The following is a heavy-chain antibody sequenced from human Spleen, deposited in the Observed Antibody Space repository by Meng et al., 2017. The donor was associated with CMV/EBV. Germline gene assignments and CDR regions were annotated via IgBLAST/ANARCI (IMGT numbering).Heavy chain of an antibody. CDR3: ARDSLITDYYDSSENY. Sequence: GFTFGDYYMSWIRQAPGKGLEWVSYISSSGSTIYYADSVKGRFTISRDNAKNSLYLQMNSLRAEDTAVYYCARDSLITDYYDSSENYWGQGTLVTVSS. CDR1: GFTFGDYY. J-gene: IGHJ4*02. CDR2: ISSSGSTI. D-gene: IGHD3-22*01. V-gene: IGHV3-11*01.